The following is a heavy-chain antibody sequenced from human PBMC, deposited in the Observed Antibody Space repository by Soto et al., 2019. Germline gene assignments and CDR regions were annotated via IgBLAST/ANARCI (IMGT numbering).Heavy chain of an antibody. Sequence: PSETLSLTCTVSGGSVRSDYYYWSWIRQPPGKGPEWIGCIYYSGNTNYNPSLKSRVTISIDTSKNQFSLKLNSVTAADTAVYYCARESYDSTGYYSRWFDPWGQGTPVTVSS. CDR1: GGSVRSDYYY. J-gene: IGHJ5*02. CDR3: ARESYDSTGYYSRWFDP. CDR2: IYYSGNT. V-gene: IGHV4-61*01. D-gene: IGHD3-22*01.